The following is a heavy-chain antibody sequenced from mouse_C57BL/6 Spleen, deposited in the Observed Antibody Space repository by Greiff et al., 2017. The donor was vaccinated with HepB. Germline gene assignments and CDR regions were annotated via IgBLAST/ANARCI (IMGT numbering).Heavy chain of an antibody. D-gene: IGHD1-1*01. CDR2: ISSGGDYI. J-gene: IGHJ4*01. V-gene: IGHV5-9-1*02. Sequence: EVQLQESGEGLVKPGGSLKLSCAASGFTFSSYAMSWVRQTPEKRLEWVAYISSGGDYIYYADTVKGRFTISRDNARNTLYLQMSSLKSEDTAMYYCTIITTVVRKAMDYWGQGTSVTVSS. CDR3: TIITTVVRKAMDY. CDR1: GFTFSSYA.